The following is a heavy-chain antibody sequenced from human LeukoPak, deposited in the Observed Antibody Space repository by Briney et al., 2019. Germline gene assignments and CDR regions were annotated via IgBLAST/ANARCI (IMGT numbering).Heavy chain of an antibody. Sequence: GGSLRLSCAASGFTFSSYGMHWVRRAPGKGLEWVAVISYDGSNKYYADSVKGRFTISRDNAKNSLYLQMNSLRAEDTALYYCAKGNYDFWSGYYYYYYYGMDVWGQGTTVTVSS. J-gene: IGHJ6*02. CDR3: AKGNYDFWSGYYYYYYYGMDV. D-gene: IGHD3-3*01. V-gene: IGHV3-30*18. CDR1: GFTFSSYG. CDR2: ISYDGSNK.